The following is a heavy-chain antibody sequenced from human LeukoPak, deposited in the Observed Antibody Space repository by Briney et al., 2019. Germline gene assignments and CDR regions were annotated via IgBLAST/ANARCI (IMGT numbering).Heavy chain of an antibody. V-gene: IGHV4-34*01. CDR1: GGSFSGYY. J-gene: IGHJ4*02. D-gene: IGHD4-17*01. CDR3: ARGKIESLGYGDYYGY. Sequence: SETLSLTCAVYGGSFSGYYWTWIRQSPEKGLEWIGEIVYSGSTNYNPSLKSRVIISADTSKVQFSLTLSSVTAADTAVYYCARGKIESLGYGDYYGYWGQGTLVTVSS. CDR2: IVYSGST.